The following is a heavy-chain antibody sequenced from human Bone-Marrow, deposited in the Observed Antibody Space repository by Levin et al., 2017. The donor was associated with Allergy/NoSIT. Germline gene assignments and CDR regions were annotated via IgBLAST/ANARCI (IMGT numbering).Heavy chain of an antibody. CDR3: ARDEAPYDRWGAFTV. D-gene: IGHD3-22*01. J-gene: IGHJ3*01. V-gene: IGHV3-23*01. CDR2: STRSGGTT. CDR1: GFSIGDFV. Sequence: PGGSLRLSCEASGFSIGDFVVNWVRQAPGKSLEWLSASTRSGGTTHYSDSVRGRFTMTRDNFRNIAYLQLDSLRVDDTAVYYCARDEAPYDRWGAFTVWGQGAMVTVSS.